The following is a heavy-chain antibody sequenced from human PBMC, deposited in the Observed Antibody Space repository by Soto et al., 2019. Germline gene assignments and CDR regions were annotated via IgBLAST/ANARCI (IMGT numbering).Heavy chain of an antibody. CDR2: INTNGGSR. CDR1: GCTFSSYI. J-gene: IGHJ6*02. CDR3: ARSSTSGDV. V-gene: IGHV3-21*01. Sequence: EVQLVQSGGGLVKPGGSLTLSCAASGCTFSSYIMSWVRQAPGKGLEWVSSINTNGGSRYYADSVRGRFTISRDNAKNSLYLQLNSLRADDTAVYYCARSSTSGDVWGQGTTVTVSS. D-gene: IGHD2-2*01.